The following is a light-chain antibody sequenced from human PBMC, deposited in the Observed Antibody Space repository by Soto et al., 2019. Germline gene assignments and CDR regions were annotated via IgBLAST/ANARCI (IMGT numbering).Light chain of an antibody. V-gene: IGLV8-61*01. CDR2: SGD. CDR1: SGSVSSRYY. Sequence: QAVVTQEASLSVYPGGTVTLTWGLTSGSVSSRYYPSWYRQDPGQTPRTLIYSGDIRSSRVPDRFSGSILGSKAALTITGAQADDESVYYCVLYRKGDIRVFGGGTKVTV. CDR3: VLYRKGDIRV. J-gene: IGLJ2*01.